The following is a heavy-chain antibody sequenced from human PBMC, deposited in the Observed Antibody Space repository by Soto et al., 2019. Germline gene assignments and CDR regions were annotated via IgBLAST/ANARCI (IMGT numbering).Heavy chain of an antibody. V-gene: IGHV4-30-2*01. CDR2: IYHSGST. J-gene: IGHJ4*02. CDR3: ASTHLELRVVDY. CDR1: GGSISSGGYS. D-gene: IGHD1-7*01. Sequence: QLQLQESGSGLVKPSQTLSLTCAVSGGSISSGGYSWSWIRQPPGKGLEWIGYIYHSGSTYYNPSLKTRVTISVDRSKNKFSLKLSSVTAADTAVYYCASTHLELRVVDYWGQGTLVTVSS.